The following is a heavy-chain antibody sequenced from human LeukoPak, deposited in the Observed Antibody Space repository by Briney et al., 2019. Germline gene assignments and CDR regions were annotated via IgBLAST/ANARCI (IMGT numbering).Heavy chain of an antibody. CDR3: ARTDVTTDPSTDYYYCYMDV. D-gene: IGHD2-2*01. Sequence: SETLSLTCTVSGGSISSYYWSWIRQPAGKGLEWIGRIYTSGSTNYNPSLKSRVTMSVDTSKNQFSLKLSSVTAADTAVYYCARTDVTTDPSTDYYYCYMDVWGKGTTVTVSS. CDR1: GGSISSYY. J-gene: IGHJ6*03. CDR2: IYTSGST. V-gene: IGHV4-4*07.